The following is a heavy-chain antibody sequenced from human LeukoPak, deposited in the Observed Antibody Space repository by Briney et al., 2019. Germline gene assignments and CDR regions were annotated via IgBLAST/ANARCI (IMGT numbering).Heavy chain of an antibody. CDR3: ARDYSIGRGGYFDH. D-gene: IGHD6-19*01. CDR1: GFTVSSNY. CDR2: IYSGGST. V-gene: IGHV3-66*01. Sequence: GGSLRLSCAASGFTVSSNYMSWVRQAPGKGLEWVSVIYSGGSTYYADSVKGRFTISRDNSKNTLYLQMNSLRAEDTAVYYCARDYSIGRGGYFDHWGQGTLVTVSS. J-gene: IGHJ4*02.